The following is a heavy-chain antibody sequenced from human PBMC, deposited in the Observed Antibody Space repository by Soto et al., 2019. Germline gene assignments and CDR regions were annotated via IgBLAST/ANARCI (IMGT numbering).Heavy chain of an antibody. D-gene: IGHD6-13*01. CDR3: ASTYTTSWYWFDP. J-gene: IGHJ5*02. CDR1: GFSLSNAGLG. V-gene: IGHV2-26*04. Sequence: QVTVKESGPVLVKPTETLTLTCTVSGFSLSNAGLGVSWIRQPPGKALECFAHFFSNEEKSYGTSLKSRLTISKDTSKSQVVLTMTNMDPVDTATYYCASTYTTSWYWFDPWGQGTLVTVSS. CDR2: FFSNEEK.